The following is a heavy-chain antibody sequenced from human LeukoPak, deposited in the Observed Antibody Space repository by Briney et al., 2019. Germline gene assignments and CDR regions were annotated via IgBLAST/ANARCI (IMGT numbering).Heavy chain of an antibody. V-gene: IGHV3-9*01. J-gene: IGHJ4*02. Sequence: GGSLRLSCAASGFTLDDYAMHWVRQAPGKGLEWVSGISWNSGSIGYADSVKGRFTISRDNAKNSLYLQMNSLRAEDTALYYCAKASNWGLTQADFDYWGQGTLVTVSS. CDR3: AKASNWGLTQADFDY. D-gene: IGHD7-27*01. CDR1: GFTLDDYA. CDR2: ISWNSGSI.